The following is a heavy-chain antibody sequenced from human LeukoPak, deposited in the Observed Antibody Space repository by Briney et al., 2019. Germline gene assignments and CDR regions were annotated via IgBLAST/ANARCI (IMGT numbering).Heavy chain of an antibody. D-gene: IGHD3-3*01. CDR1: GGSISSYY. V-gene: IGHV4-59*08. CDR2: IYYSGST. J-gene: IGHJ6*03. CDR3: ARVSTIFGVVRYYYYYMDV. Sequence: SETLSLTCTVSGGSISSYYWSWIRQPPGKGLEWIGYIYYSGSTNYNPSLKSRVTISVDTSKNQLSLKLSSVTAADTAVYYCARVSTIFGVVRYYYYYMDVWGKGTTVTVSS.